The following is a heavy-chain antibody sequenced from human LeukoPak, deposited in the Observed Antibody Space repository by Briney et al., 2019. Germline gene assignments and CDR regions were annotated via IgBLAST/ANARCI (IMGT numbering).Heavy chain of an antibody. D-gene: IGHD6-19*01. CDR1: GFTFSSYA. J-gene: IGHJ4*02. CDR3: AKDLIVAQWLAPFDY. V-gene: IGHV3-23*01. Sequence: GGSLRLSCAASGFTFSSYAMSWVRQAPGKGLEWVSAISGSGGSTYYADSVKGRFTISRDNSKNTLYLQMNSLRAEDTAVYYCAKDLIVAQWLAPFDYWGQGTLVTVSS. CDR2: ISGSGGST.